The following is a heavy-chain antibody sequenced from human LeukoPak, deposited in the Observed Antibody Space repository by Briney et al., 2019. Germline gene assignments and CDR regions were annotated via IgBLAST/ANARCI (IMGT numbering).Heavy chain of an antibody. CDR1: GFTFRNYD. Sequence: GGSLRLSCAASGFTFRNYDMHWVRHASGKGLEWVSAIDTAGDRSYPASVKGRFTISRENDKNSLFLQMNNLSAGDAAVYYCARGGSLYDASYYYFLDVWGKGTRVTVSS. CDR2: IDTAGDR. D-gene: IGHD2/OR15-2a*01. V-gene: IGHV3-13*01. CDR3: ARGGSLYDASYYYFLDV. J-gene: IGHJ6*03.